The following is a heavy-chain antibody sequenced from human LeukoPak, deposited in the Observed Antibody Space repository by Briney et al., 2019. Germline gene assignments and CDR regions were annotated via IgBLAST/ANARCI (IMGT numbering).Heavy chain of an antibody. CDR1: GYTFTSYY. CDR2: INPTGGST. D-gene: IGHD3-22*01. Sequence: APVKVSCKASGYTFTSYYMHWVRQAPGQGLEWMGLINPTGGSTGYAQKFQGRVTMTRDMSTSTVYMELSSLRSEDTAVYYCARDRYYDSSGYLAGFDPWGQGTLVTVSS. J-gene: IGHJ5*02. V-gene: IGHV1-46*01. CDR3: ARDRYYDSSGYLAGFDP.